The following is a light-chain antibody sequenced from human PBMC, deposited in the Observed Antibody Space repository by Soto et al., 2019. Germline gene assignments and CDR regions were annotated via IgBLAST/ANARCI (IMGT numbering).Light chain of an antibody. V-gene: IGKV3-11*01. J-gene: IGKJ5*01. CDR1: QSVSNNY. CDR3: QQRSNWPPIT. CDR2: DAS. Sequence: EIVMTQSPAALSVSPGERATLSCRASQSVSNNYLAWYQQKPGQAPRLLIYDASNRAAGIPARFSGSGSGTDFTLTISSLEPEDFAVYYCQQRSNWPPITFGQGTRLEN.